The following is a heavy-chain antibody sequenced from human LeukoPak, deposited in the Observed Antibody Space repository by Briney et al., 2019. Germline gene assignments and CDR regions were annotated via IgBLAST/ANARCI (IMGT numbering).Heavy chain of an antibody. CDR2: IYHSGST. J-gene: IGHJ4*01. V-gene: IGHV4-59*03. Sequence: SETLSLSCTVSGGCIKNYYWSWIRQPPGKGLEWIGYIYHSGSTKYNPSLKSRLTISVDTSKNQFSLKLRSVTAADTAVYYCARGDYPLGYFDYWGQGTLVTVSS. D-gene: IGHD3-16*01. CDR3: ARGDYPLGYFDY. CDR1: GGCIKNYY.